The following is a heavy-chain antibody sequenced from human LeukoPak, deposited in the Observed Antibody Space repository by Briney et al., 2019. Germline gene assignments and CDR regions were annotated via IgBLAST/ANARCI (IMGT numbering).Heavy chain of an antibody. D-gene: IGHD1/OR15-1a*01. Sequence: GGSLRLSCAASGFTFDDYAIHWVRQAPGKGLEWVSGISWNSGSIGYADSVKGRFTISRDNAKNSLYPQMNSLRAEDTALYYCAKVRAGTTGGFDYWGQGTLVTVSS. V-gene: IGHV3-9*01. CDR2: ISWNSGSI. CDR3: AKVRAGTTGGFDY. J-gene: IGHJ4*02. CDR1: GFTFDDYA.